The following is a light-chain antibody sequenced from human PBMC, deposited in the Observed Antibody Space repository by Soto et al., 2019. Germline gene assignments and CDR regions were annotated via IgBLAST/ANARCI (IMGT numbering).Light chain of an antibody. CDR2: GAS. CDR1: QSVSTK. Sequence: EIVMTQSPATLSVSPGERATLSCRASQSVSTKLAWYQQKPGQAPRLLIYGASTRATGIPARFSGSGSATEFTLTISSLQSEDFAVYYCQQYDKWPRGTFGPGTKADIK. CDR3: QQYDKWPRGT. V-gene: IGKV3-15*01. J-gene: IGKJ3*01.